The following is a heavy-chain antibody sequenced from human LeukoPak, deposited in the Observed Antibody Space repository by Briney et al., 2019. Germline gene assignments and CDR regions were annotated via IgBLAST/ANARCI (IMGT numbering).Heavy chain of an antibody. Sequence: ASVKVSCKASGYTFTGYYMHWVRQAPGQGLEWMGWINPNSGGTNYAQKFQGRVAMTRDTSISTAYMEQSRLRSDDTAVYYCARDLYDILTGYTDWGQGTLVTVSS. CDR3: ARDLYDILTGYTD. V-gene: IGHV1-2*02. D-gene: IGHD3-9*01. J-gene: IGHJ4*02. CDR1: GYTFTGYY. CDR2: INPNSGGT.